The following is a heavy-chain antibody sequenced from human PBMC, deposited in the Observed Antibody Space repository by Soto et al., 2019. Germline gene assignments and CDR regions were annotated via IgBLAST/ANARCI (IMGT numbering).Heavy chain of an antibody. CDR1: GFTFSSYG. CDR2: IWYDGSNK. Sequence: GGSLRLSCAASGFTFSSYGMHWVRQAPGKGLEWVAVIWYDGSNKYYADSVKGRFTISRDNSKNTLYLQMNSLRAEDTAVYYCPRRVSERAASRHYSYYYGMDVWGPGATVP. V-gene: IGHV3-33*01. D-gene: IGHD6-6*01. CDR3: PRRVSERAASRHYSYYYGMDV. J-gene: IGHJ6*02.